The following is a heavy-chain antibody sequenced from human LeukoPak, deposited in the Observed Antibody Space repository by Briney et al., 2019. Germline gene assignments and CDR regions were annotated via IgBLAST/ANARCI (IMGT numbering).Heavy chain of an antibody. D-gene: IGHD5-12*01. Sequence: SETLSLTCTVSRGSISGSIRSYYWSWLRQPPGKGLEWIGYISTSGSINDNPSLRSRLTISVDTSKNQLFLNLRSVSAADTAVYYCARIPLGYSGAYYFDCWGQGTLVTVS. CDR1: RGSISGSIRSYY. CDR3: ARIPLGYSGAYYFDC. V-gene: IGHV4-4*09. J-gene: IGHJ4*02. CDR2: ISTSGSI.